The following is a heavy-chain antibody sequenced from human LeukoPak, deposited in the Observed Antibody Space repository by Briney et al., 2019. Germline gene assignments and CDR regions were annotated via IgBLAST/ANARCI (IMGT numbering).Heavy chain of an antibody. CDR3: AKESLYWNVIDY. Sequence: GGSLRLSCAASGFTFSSYAMHWVRQAPGKGREGVSAISGSGGSTYYADSVKGRFTISRDNSKNTLYLQMNSLRAEDTAVYYCAKESLYWNVIDYWGQGTLVTVSS. CDR1: GFTFSSYA. CDR2: ISGSGGST. V-gene: IGHV3-23*01. J-gene: IGHJ4*02. D-gene: IGHD1-1*01.